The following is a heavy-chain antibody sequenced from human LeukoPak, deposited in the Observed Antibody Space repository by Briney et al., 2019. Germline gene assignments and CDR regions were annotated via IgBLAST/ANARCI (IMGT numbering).Heavy chain of an antibody. CDR2: IKQDGSGK. V-gene: IGHV3-7*01. J-gene: IGHJ1*01. Sequence: TGGSLRLSCAASGFTFSSYWMSWVRQAPGKGLEWVANIKQDGSGKYYVDSVKGRFTISRDNAKNSLYLQMNSLRAEDTAVYYCARVTYSSRDHFQHWGQGTLVTVSS. CDR3: ARVTYSSRDHFQH. CDR1: GFTFSSYW. D-gene: IGHD6-13*01.